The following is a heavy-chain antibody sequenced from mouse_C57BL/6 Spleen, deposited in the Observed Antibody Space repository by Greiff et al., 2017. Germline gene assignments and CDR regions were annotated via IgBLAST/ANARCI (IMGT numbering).Heavy chain of an antibody. V-gene: IGHV1-80*01. J-gene: IGHJ2*01. CDR1: GYAFSSYW. D-gene: IGHD1-1*01. CDR3: ARSGYYGSLASPSYFDY. CDR2: IYPGDGDT. Sequence: QVQLQQSGAELVKPGASVKISCKASGYAFSSYWMNWVKQRPGKGLEWIGQIYPGDGDTNYNGKFKGKATLTADKSSSTAYMQLSSLTSEDSAVYFCARSGYYGSLASPSYFDYWGQGTTLTVSS.